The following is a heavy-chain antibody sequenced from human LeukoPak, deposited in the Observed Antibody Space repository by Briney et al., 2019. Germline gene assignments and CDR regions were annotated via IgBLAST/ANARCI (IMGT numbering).Heavy chain of an antibody. Sequence: GGSLTLSCAASGFTFSSYGMPGVRQAPGKGLEWVAVILNDGSQEKYADSVKGRFTISRDNSKNTLFLQMNSLRAEDTAVYYCARDDALGDNALDIWGQGTMVTVSS. CDR1: GFTFSSYG. CDR2: ILNDGSQE. CDR3: ARDDALGDNALDI. J-gene: IGHJ3*02. D-gene: IGHD3-16*01. V-gene: IGHV3-33*01.